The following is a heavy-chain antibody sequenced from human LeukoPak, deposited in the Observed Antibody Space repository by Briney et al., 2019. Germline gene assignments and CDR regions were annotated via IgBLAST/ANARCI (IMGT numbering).Heavy chain of an antibody. CDR3: AKDPRYYDPFGGFDP. CDR1: GFTFSSDA. D-gene: IGHD3-22*01. Sequence: GGSLRLSCAASGFTFSSDAMSWVRQAPGKGLEWVSAISGSGGSTYYADSVKGRFTISRDNSKNTLYLQMNSLRAEDTAVYYCAKDPRYYDPFGGFDPWGQGTLVTVSS. V-gene: IGHV3-23*01. J-gene: IGHJ5*02. CDR2: ISGSGGST.